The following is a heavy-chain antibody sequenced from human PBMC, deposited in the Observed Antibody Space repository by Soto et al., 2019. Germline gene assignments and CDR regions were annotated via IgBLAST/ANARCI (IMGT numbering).Heavy chain of an antibody. CDR2: INPNSGGT. Sequence: QVQLVQSGAEVKKPGASVKVSCKASGYTFTGYYMHWVRQAPGQGLEWMGWINPNSGGTNYAQKFQGRVTMTRDTSISTDYMELSRLRSDDTAVYYCARVGRVVPAAISFDYWGQGTLVTVSS. CDR1: GYTFTGYY. D-gene: IGHD2-2*01. V-gene: IGHV1-2*02. J-gene: IGHJ4*02. CDR3: ARVGRVVPAAISFDY.